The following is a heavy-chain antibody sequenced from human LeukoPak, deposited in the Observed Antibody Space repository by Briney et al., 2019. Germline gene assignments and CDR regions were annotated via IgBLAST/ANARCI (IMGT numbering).Heavy chain of an antibody. V-gene: IGHV4-39*01. J-gene: IGHJ4*02. CDR2: IYSSGST. CDR1: GASVSGSNYY. CDR3: ACPQYGSGVDF. D-gene: IGHD3-10*01. Sequence: SETLSLTCAVSGASVSGSNYYWGWIRQPPGKGLEWIGNIYSSGSTYYNASLQSRVTISIDTSKNQFSLKLSSVTAADTAVYYCACPQYGSGVDFGGQGTLVTVSS.